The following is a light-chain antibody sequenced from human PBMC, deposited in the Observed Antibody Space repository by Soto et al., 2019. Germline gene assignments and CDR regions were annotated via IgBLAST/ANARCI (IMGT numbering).Light chain of an antibody. CDR2: AAS. Sequence: DIQMTQSPSSLSASVGDRVTITCRASQSISSYLNWYQQKPGKAPKLLIYAASSLQSGVPSRFSGSGSGTDFTLTISSLQPEDFATYYCQQSYSTPLTFCPGTKGDIK. CDR3: QQSYSTPLT. J-gene: IGKJ3*01. V-gene: IGKV1-39*01. CDR1: QSISSY.